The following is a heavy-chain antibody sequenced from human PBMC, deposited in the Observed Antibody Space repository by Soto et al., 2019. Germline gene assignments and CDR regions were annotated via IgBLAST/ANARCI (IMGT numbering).Heavy chain of an antibody. Sequence: PGGSLRLSCAASGFTFTRYSMNWARQAPGKGLEWVSSISSTTHYIYYADSMRGRFTISRDNAKNAVYLEMNSLRAEDTAVYYCARESEDLTSNFDYWGQGTLVTVSS. J-gene: IGHJ4*02. V-gene: IGHV3-21*06. CDR2: ISSTTHYI. CDR1: GFTFTRYS. CDR3: ARESEDLTSNFDY.